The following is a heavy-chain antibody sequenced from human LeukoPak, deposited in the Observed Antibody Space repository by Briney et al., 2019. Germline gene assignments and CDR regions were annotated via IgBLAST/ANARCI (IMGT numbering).Heavy chain of an antibody. Sequence: GGSLRLSCAASGFTVSSNYMSWVRQASGKGLEWGSVLYSGGNTYYGDSVKGRFTISRDNSKNTLYLQMNSLRAEDTAVYYCARDTGVGPTSDAFDIWGQGTMVTVSS. V-gene: IGHV3-66*01. CDR2: LYSGGNT. J-gene: IGHJ3*02. CDR1: GFTVSSNY. D-gene: IGHD1-26*01. CDR3: ARDTGVGPTSDAFDI.